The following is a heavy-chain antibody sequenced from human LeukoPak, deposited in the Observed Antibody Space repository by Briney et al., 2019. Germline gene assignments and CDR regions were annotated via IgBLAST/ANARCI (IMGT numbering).Heavy chain of an antibody. CDR3: ARESRRHYFDY. CDR2: IWYDGSNK. CDR1: GFTFSSYG. Sequence: GGSLRLSCAASGFTFSSYGMHWVRQAPGKGLEWVAVIWYDGSNKYYADSVKGRFTISRDNSKNTLYLQMNSLRAEDTAVYYCARESRRHYFDYWGQGTLVTVSS. V-gene: IGHV3-33*01. J-gene: IGHJ4*02.